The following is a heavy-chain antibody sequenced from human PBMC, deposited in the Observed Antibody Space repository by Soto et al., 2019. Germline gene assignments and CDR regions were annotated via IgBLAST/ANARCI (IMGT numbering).Heavy chain of an antibody. CDR2: ISAKNGNT. D-gene: IGHD2-15*01. CDR3: AKAGEYCSGGSCYPASPFDF. J-gene: IGHJ4*02. CDR1: GYTFTSYG. Sequence: QVQLVQSGAEVKKPGASVKVSCKASGYTFTSYGISWVRQAPGQGLEWMGWISAKNGNTNYAQKLQGSVTMTKDTSASTAYMEVRSLTSSDTAVYYCAKAGEYCSGGSCYPASPFDFWGQGTLVTVSS. V-gene: IGHV1-18*04.